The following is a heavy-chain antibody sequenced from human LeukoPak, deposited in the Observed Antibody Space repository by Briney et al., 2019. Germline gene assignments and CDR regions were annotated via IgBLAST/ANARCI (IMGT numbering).Heavy chain of an antibody. D-gene: IGHD7-27*01. V-gene: IGHV3-48*04. CDR2: ISSGSSTI. J-gene: IGHJ3*02. CDR1: GFSFSDYS. CDR3: ARETGGPTAFDI. Sequence: GGSLRLSCAASGFSFSDYSINWVRQAPGKGLEWVSFISSGSSTIDYSDSVKGRFTISRDNAKNSLYLQMNSLRAEDTAVYYCARETGGPTAFDIWGQGTMVTVSS.